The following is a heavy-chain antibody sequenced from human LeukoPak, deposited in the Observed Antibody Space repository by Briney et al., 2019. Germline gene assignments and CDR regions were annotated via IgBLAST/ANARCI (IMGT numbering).Heavy chain of an antibody. J-gene: IGHJ4*02. CDR1: GASINTYY. D-gene: IGHD6-19*01. CDR2: LFFGGST. Sequence: PSETLSLTCTVSGASINTYYWSWIRQPPGKGLEWIGYLFFGGSTNYNPSLKSRVTISSDTSKNQLSLKLTSVTAVDTAVYYCARAGGGWSFDYLGQGTLVTVSS. V-gene: IGHV4-59*01. CDR3: ARAGGGWSFDY.